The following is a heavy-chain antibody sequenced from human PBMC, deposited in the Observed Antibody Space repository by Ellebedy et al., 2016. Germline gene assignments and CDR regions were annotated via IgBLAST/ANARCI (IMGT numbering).Heavy chain of an antibody. Sequence: SETLSLXCNVSGDSISRIPYYWSWIRQPPGKGLEWIGYIYYTGSTYYNPSLKSRVTISVDTSKNQFSLRLNSVTAADTAVYYCARETAQANYFGSGSGYYMDVWGKGTTVTVSS. D-gene: IGHD3-10*01. V-gene: IGHV4-30-4*08. CDR1: GDSISRIPYY. CDR3: ARETAQANYFGSGSGYYMDV. CDR2: IYYTGST. J-gene: IGHJ6*03.